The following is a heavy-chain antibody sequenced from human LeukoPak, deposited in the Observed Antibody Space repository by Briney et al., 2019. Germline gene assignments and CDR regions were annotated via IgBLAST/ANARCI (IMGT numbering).Heavy chain of an antibody. Sequence: GGSLRLSCAASGFTFDDYAMPWVRQAPGKGLEWVSGISWNSGSIGYADSVKGRFTISRDNAKNSLYLQMNSLRAEDTALYYCAKGLPDGYNWHYFDYWGQGTLVTVSS. D-gene: IGHD5-24*01. J-gene: IGHJ4*02. CDR1: GFTFDDYA. CDR3: AKGLPDGYNWHYFDY. V-gene: IGHV3-9*01. CDR2: ISWNSGSI.